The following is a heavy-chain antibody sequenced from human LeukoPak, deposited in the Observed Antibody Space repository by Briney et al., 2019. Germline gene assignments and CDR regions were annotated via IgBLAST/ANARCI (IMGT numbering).Heavy chain of an antibody. CDR1: GGSFSGYY. CDR3: ARDQQARFLEWPILYGMDV. D-gene: IGHD3-3*01. V-gene: IGHV4-34*01. CDR2: INHSGST. J-gene: IGHJ6*02. Sequence: SETLSLTCAVYGGSFSGYYWSWIRQPPGKGLEWIGEINHSGSTNYNPSLKSRVTISVDTSKNQFSLKLSSVTAADTAVYYCARDQQARFLEWPILYGMDVWGQGTTVTVSS.